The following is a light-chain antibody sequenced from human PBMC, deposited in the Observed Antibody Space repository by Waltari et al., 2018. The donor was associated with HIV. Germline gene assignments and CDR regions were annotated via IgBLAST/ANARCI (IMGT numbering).Light chain of an antibody. J-gene: IGKJ2*01. CDR3: QQYAKWPPYT. V-gene: IGKV3-15*01. CDR1: QSLTSN. CDR2: GAS. Sequence: EIVMTQSPATLSVSLGDRATLSCRASQSLTSNLAWYQQKPGQAPRLLIYGASTRATGIPARFSGSGSGTEFTLTISSLHSEDFAVYYCQQYAKWPPYTFGQGTKLEIK.